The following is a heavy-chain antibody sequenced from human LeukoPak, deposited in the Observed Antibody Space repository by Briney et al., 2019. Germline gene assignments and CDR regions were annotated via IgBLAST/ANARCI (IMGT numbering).Heavy chain of an antibody. Sequence: GGSLRLSCAASGFTFSSYSMNWVRQAPGEGLEWVSSISGSSSYIYYADSVKGRFTISRDNAKNSLYLQMNSLRAEDTAVHYCARDGGSGWSFGLARWGQGTLVTVSS. V-gene: IGHV3-21*01. CDR2: ISGSSSYI. J-gene: IGHJ4*02. CDR3: ARDGGSGWSFGLAR. CDR1: GFTFSSYS. D-gene: IGHD6-19*01.